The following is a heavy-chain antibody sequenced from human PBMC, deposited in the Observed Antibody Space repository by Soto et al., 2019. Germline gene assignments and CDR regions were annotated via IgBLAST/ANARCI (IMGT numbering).Heavy chain of an antibody. Sequence: QLQLQESGSGLVSTSQTLSLTCTVSGGSISSGGYSWSWIRQPPGKGLEWIGYIFHSGSTYYNPSLKSRVTISVDRSKNQFSLKLSSVTAADTAVYYCVRGGLRLGEGIDYWGQGTLVTVSS. CDR3: VRGGLRLGEGIDY. V-gene: IGHV4-30-2*01. D-gene: IGHD3-16*01. CDR2: IFHSGST. J-gene: IGHJ4*02. CDR1: GGSISSGGYS.